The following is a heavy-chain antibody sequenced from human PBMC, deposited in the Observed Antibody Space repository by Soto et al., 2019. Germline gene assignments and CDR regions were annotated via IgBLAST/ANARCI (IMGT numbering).Heavy chain of an antibody. V-gene: IGHV5-10-1*01. Sequence: PVESLKISCQGSGYTFTNYWISWVRQMPGKGLEWMGMIDPSDSYTYYSPSLQGHVTISADKSISTAYPQWSSLKASDTAMYYCARPFTASRKNWFDHGGRGTLVLV. CDR2: IDPSDSYT. CDR3: ARPFTASRKNWFDH. J-gene: IGHJ5*02. CDR1: GYTFTNYW. D-gene: IGHD5-18*01.